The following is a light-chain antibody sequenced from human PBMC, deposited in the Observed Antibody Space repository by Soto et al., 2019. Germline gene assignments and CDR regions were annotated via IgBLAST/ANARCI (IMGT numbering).Light chain of an antibody. CDR2: YAS. CDR3: QQYNNCPPIT. Sequence: EIMMTQSPATLSVSPGERATLSCRASQSVRNNLAWYQQKPGQAPRLLIYYASTRATGIPARFSGSGSGTEFTLTISSRQSEDFALYYCQQYNNCPPITFGQGTRLEIK. CDR1: QSVRNN. J-gene: IGKJ5*01. V-gene: IGKV3-15*01.